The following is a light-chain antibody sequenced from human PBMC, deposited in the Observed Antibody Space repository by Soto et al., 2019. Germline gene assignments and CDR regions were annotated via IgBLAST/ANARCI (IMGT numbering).Light chain of an antibody. CDR1: QSISFF. CDR2: HAS. Sequence: DIQMTQSPSSLPASVGDRFTITCRASQSISFFLNWYQQKLGKAPNLLIYHASTLQSGVPSRFSGSGSGTDFTLTISSLQPEDFATYYCQQSYTVPLTFGQGTKVDIK. V-gene: IGKV1-39*01. J-gene: IGKJ1*01. CDR3: QQSYTVPLT.